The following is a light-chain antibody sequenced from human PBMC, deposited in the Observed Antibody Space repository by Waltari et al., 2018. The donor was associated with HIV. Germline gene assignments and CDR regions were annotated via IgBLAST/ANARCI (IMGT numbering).Light chain of an antibody. V-gene: IGLV1-47*01. CDR2: RSD. Sequence: QSVLTQPPSASRTPGQRVTISCSGSSSHIGSIYVYWYQHLPGAAPKLLIYRSDQRPSGVPDRFSGTKSGTSASLTISGLRSEDEGDYYCGAWDDSLRIYVFGTGTKVTVL. CDR3: GAWDDSLRIYV. CDR1: SSHIGSIY. J-gene: IGLJ1*01.